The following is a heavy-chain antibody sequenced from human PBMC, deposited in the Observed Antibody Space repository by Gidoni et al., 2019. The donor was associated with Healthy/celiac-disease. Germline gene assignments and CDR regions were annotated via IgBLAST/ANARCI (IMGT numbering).Heavy chain of an antibody. D-gene: IGHD2-2*01. CDR1: GFTFSSYA. Sequence: EVQLLESGGGLVQPGGSLRLSCAASGFTFSSYAMSWVRQAPGKGLEWVSAISGSGGSTYYADSVKGRFTISRDNSKNTLYLQMNSLRAEDTAVYYCAKLGYCSSTSCRYYMDVWGKGTTVTVSS. CDR2: ISGSGGST. J-gene: IGHJ6*03. CDR3: AKLGYCSSTSCRYYMDV. V-gene: IGHV3-23*01.